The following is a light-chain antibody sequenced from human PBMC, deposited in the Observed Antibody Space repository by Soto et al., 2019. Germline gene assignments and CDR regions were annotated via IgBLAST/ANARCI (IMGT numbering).Light chain of an antibody. CDR2: DAS. J-gene: IGKJ4*01. CDR1: QSIRNF. Sequence: EIVLTQSPATLSLSPGERATLSCRASQSIRNFLAWYQQQPGQAPRLLIYDASNRATCVPARFSGSGSGTDFTLTISSLEPEDFAVYYCQQRGDFGGGTKVEVK. CDR3: QQRGD. V-gene: IGKV3-11*01.